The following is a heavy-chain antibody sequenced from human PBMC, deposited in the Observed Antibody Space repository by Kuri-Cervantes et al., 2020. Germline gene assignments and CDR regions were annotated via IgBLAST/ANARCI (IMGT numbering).Heavy chain of an antibody. D-gene: IGHD3-10*01. CDR3: ARDAALRESRKGYYYYMDV. CDR2: IWYDGSNK. CDR1: GFTFRNYG. V-gene: IGHV3-30*19. Sequence: GESLKISCAASGFTFRNYGMHWVRQAPGKGLEWLAVIWYDGSNKYYADSVKGRFTISRDNSKNTLYLQMNSLRAEDTAVYYCARDAALRESRKGYYYYMDVWGKGTTVTVSS. J-gene: IGHJ6*03.